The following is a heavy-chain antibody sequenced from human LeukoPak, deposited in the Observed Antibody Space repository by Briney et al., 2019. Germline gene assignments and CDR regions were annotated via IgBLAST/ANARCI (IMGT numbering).Heavy chain of an antibody. Sequence: PGGSLRLSCAASGFTFSSYAMSWVRQAPGKGLEWVSAISGSGGSTYYADPVKGRFTISRDNSKNTLYLQMNSLRAEDTAVYYCAKSLGYDFWSGYFAYWGQGTLVTVSS. J-gene: IGHJ4*02. CDR3: AKSLGYDFWSGYFAY. D-gene: IGHD3-3*01. V-gene: IGHV3-23*01. CDR1: GFTFSSYA. CDR2: ISGSGGST.